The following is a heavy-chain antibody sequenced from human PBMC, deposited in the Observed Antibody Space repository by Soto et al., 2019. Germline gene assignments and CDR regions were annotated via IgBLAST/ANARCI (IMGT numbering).Heavy chain of an antibody. CDR1: GGSIRNYY. CDR2: IYYSGGT. CDR3: ARDVMVRGPWTAFDI. J-gene: IGHJ3*02. V-gene: IGHV4-59*01. D-gene: IGHD3-10*01. Sequence: PSETLSLTCTVSGGSIRNYYWTWIRQPPGKGLEWIGYIYYSGGTNYNPSLKSRVTMSVDTSNNQISLKVSSLTAADTAVYYCARDVMVRGPWTAFDIWGQGTMVTVSS.